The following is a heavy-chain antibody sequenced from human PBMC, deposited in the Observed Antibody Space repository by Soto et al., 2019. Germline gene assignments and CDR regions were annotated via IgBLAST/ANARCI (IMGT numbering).Heavy chain of an antibody. Sequence: ASVKVSGKASGYTFSNCAIHWVHQAPGQRLEWRGWISGDKGNTNYSRKLQGRVTFTRDTSASTVYMELSRLRSEDTHVYYCARDRGPXCSGNKCFGYYSYAMDVWGQGTTVTVSS. D-gene: IGHD2-15*01. V-gene: IGHV1-3*01. CDR1: GYTFSNCA. J-gene: IGHJ6*02. CDR2: ISGDKGNT. CDR3: ARDRGPXCSGNKCFGYYSYAMDV.